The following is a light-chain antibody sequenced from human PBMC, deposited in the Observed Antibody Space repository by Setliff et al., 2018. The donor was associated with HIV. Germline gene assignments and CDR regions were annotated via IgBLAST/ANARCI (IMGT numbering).Light chain of an antibody. J-gene: IGLJ2*01. CDR2: EVT. CDR3: SSYSTTSTLI. CDR1: SSDVGSYNR. Sequence: QSVPTQLASVSGSPGQSVTISCTGPSSDVGSYNRVSWYQQPPGTAPKLIIYEVTNRPSGVPDRFSGSKSGNTASLTISGLQAEDEALYYCSSYSTTSTLIFGGGTKVTVL. V-gene: IGLV2-18*02.